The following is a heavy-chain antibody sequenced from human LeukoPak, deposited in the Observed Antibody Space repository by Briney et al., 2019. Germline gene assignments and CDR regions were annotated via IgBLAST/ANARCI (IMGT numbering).Heavy chain of an antibody. D-gene: IGHD3-3*01. CDR3: ARSDDFWSGPMDV. CDR1: GGSFSGYY. CDR2: INHSGST. J-gene: IGHJ6*04. Sequence: SETLSLTCAVYGGSFSGYYWSWIRQPPGKGLEWVGEINHSGSTNYNPSLKSRVTISVDMSKNQFSLKLSSVTAADTAVYYCARSDDFWSGPMDVWGKGTTVTVSS. V-gene: IGHV4-34*01.